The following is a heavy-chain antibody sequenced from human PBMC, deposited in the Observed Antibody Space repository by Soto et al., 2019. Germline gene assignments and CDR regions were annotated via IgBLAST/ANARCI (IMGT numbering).Heavy chain of an antibody. CDR1: TFTFTGYA. CDR3: ARSGARAYYYDSSGPDDAFDI. V-gene: IGHV3-21*01. J-gene: IGHJ3*02. CDR2: ISSSSSYI. D-gene: IGHD3-22*01. Sequence: NPGGSLRLSCAASTFTFTGYAMSWVRQAPGKGLEWVSSISSSSSYIYYADSVKGRFTISRDNAKNSLYLQMNSLRAEDTAVYYCARSGARAYYYDSSGPDDAFDIWGQGTMVTVSS.